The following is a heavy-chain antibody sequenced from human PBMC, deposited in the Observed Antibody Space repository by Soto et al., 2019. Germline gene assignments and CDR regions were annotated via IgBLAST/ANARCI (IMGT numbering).Heavy chain of an antibody. V-gene: IGHV3-53*01. J-gene: IGHJ6*02. CDR2: IYASGST. CDR1: GFTVSSSY. Sequence: PGGSLRLSCAASGFTVSSSYISWVRQAPGKGLEWVSVIYASGSTYYADSVKGRFSISRDNSKNTLYLQMNTLTAEDTAVYYCAKGSAAIPDYYYGMDVWGQGTTVTVSS. D-gene: IGHD2-2*01. CDR3: AKGSAAIPDYYYGMDV.